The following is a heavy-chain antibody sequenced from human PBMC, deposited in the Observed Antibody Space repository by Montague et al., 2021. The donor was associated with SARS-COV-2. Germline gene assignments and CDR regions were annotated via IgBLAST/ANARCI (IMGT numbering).Heavy chain of an antibody. J-gene: IGHJ5*02. Sequence: SETLSLTCAVYGGSLSGYYWAWIRQTPAKGLEWIGEINHSGSTSYNPSLKSRLTISVDTSKKQFSLKLNSMTAADTAVYYCARGADYDFWSGFLRDRGFDPWGLGTPVTVSS. V-gene: IGHV4-34*01. D-gene: IGHD3-3*01. CDR1: GGSLSGYY. CDR3: ARGADYDFWSGFLRDRGFDP. CDR2: INHSGST.